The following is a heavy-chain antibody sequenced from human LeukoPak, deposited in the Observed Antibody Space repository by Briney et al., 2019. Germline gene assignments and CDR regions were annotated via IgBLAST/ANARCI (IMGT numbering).Heavy chain of an antibody. CDR1: GGSISSYC. Sequence: SETLSLTCTVSGGSISSYCWSWIRQPPGKGLEWIGYIYYSGSTNYNPSLKSRVTISVDTSKNQFSLKLSSVTAADTAVYYCAGGYSGYRTLDYWGQGTLVTVSS. J-gene: IGHJ4*02. CDR3: AGGYSGYRTLDY. CDR2: IYYSGST. D-gene: IGHD5-12*01. V-gene: IGHV4-59*01.